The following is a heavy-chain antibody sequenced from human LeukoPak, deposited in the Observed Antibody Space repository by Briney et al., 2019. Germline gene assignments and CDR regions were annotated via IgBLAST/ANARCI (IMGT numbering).Heavy chain of an antibody. CDR2: IQYDGSNE. Sequence: TGGSLRLSCAASGFSFSSYGMHWVRQAPGKGLEWVAYIQYDGSNEQYADSVKGRFSISRDSSKNILNLQMNSLRAEDTAVYYCASNVVWGQGTLVTVSS. CDR3: ASNVV. J-gene: IGHJ4*02. D-gene: IGHD2-21*01. CDR1: GFSFSSYG. V-gene: IGHV3-30*02.